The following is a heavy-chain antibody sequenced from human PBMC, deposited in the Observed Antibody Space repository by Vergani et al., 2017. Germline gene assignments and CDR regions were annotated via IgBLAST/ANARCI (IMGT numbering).Heavy chain of an antibody. CDR1: GYSISSGYY. CDR2: IYHSGST. V-gene: IGHV4-38-2*01. J-gene: IGHJ4*02. CDR3: AVSQGILYYPGGSSDY. Sequence: HVQLQESGPGLVKPSETLSLTCAVSGYSISSGYYWGWIRQPPGKGLEWIGSIYHSGSTYYNPSLKSRVTISVDTSKNQFSRKLSSVTAADTAVYYCAVSQGILYYPGGSSDYWGEGTLVTVSS. D-gene: IGHD2-8*01.